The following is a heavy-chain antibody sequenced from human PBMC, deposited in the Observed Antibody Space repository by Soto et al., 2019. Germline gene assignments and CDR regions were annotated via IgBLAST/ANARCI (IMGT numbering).Heavy chain of an antibody. CDR3: ARPTSYCSCTSCYQGPLKNAYYYYVMDG. CDR2: INPSGGST. J-gene: IGHJ6*02. Sequence: AAVKVSCKSSGYTFTSYYMHWVRQAPGQGLEWMGIINPSGGSTSYAQKFQGRVTMTRDTSTSTVYMELSSLRSEDTAVYYCARPTSYCSCTSCYQGPLKNAYYYYVMDGRGQRTTVTVSS. V-gene: IGHV1-46*01. CDR1: GYTFTSYY. D-gene: IGHD2-2*01.